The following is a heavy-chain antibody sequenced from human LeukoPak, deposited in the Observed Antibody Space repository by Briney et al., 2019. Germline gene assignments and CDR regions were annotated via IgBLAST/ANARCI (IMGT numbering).Heavy chain of an antibody. CDR3: ARGVIAAGGSDFDY. D-gene: IGHD6-13*01. J-gene: IGHJ4*02. Sequence: YPSETLSLTCSVSGDSISYFYCSWIRQAAGKVLEWIGRVSSSGNTDYNASLKSRVTMSVDTSKNQLSLKVISVTAADTAVYCARGVIAAGGSDFDYWGQGTLVTVSS. V-gene: IGHV4-4*07. CDR2: VSSSGNT. CDR1: GDSISYFY.